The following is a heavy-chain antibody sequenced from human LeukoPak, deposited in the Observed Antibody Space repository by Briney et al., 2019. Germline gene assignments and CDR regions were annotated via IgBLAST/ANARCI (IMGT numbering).Heavy chain of an antibody. D-gene: IGHD6-6*01. Sequence: SETLSLTCTVSGGSISSSSYYWGWIRQPPGKGLEWIGSIYYSGSTYYNPSLKSRVTISVDTSKNQFSLKLSSVTAADTAVYYCARAPLSIAARRWFDPWGQGTLVTVSS. CDR1: GGSISSSSYY. CDR2: IYYSGST. CDR3: ARAPLSIAARRWFDP. J-gene: IGHJ5*02. V-gene: IGHV4-39*07.